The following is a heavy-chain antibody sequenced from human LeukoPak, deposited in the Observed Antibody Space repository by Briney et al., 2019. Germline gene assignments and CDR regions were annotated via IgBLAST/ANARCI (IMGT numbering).Heavy chain of an antibody. D-gene: IGHD3-10*01. CDR2: MNPDSGNT. V-gene: IGHV1-8*01. J-gene: IGHJ4*02. Sequence: ASVKVSCKASRYTFTSYDIHWVRQATGQGLEWMGWMNPDSGNTGYAQKFQGRVTMTRNTSISTAYMELSSLRSEDTAVYYCARGDGSNNYWAFDYWGQGTLVTVSS. CDR1: RYTFTSYD. CDR3: ARGDGSNNYWAFDY.